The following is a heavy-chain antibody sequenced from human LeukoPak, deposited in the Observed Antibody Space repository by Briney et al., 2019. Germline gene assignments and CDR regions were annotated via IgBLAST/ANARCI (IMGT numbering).Heavy chain of an antibody. Sequence: MPSETLSLTCNVSGVSMSGHFWIWFRQPPGKGLEWIGHRDDSGRSNYNPSLRSRVTISIDTSKNQFSLKLNSVTAADTADYYCARAPVVRGVFGWFDFWGQGVLVTVSS. V-gene: IGHV4-59*11. D-gene: IGHD3-10*01. CDR2: RDDSGRS. CDR3: ARAPVVRGVFGWFDF. J-gene: IGHJ5*01. CDR1: GVSMSGHF.